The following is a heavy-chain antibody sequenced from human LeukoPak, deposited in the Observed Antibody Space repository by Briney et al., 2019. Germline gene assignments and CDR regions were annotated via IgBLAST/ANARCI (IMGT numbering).Heavy chain of an antibody. CDR2: IYYSGST. CDR3: ARGLYYYYGMDV. CDR1: GGSISSYY. Sequence: SETLSLTCTVSGGSISSYYWSWIRQPPGKGLEWIGYIYYSGSTNYNPSLKSRITISVDTSKNRFSLKLSSVTAADTAVYYCARGLYYYYGMDVWGQGTTVTVSS. V-gene: IGHV4-59*01. J-gene: IGHJ6*02.